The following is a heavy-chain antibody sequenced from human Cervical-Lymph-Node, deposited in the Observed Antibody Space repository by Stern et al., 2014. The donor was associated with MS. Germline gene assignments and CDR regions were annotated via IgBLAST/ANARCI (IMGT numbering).Heavy chain of an antibody. CDR2: IYYSGST. CDR1: GGSISGYY. V-gene: IGHV4-59*01. J-gene: IGHJ4*02. CDR3: ARSNWDDAPNFEF. Sequence: AQLVESGPGLVEPSETLSLTCTVSGGSISGYYWTWIRQPPGKGLEWIGYIYYSGSTRYNPSLKSRVSTSLDTSKNQFSLKLTSVTAADTAVYYCARSNWDDAPNFEFWGQGTLVTVSS. D-gene: IGHD1-1*01.